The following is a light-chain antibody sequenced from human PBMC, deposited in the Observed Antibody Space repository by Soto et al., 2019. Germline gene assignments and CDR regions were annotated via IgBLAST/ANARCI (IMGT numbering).Light chain of an antibody. CDR2: GAS. CDR3: QQYERSPTT. J-gene: IGKJ4*01. CDR1: QSVSSTY. V-gene: IGKV3-20*01. Sequence: EIVLTQSPGTLSLYPGERATLSCRASQSVSSTYLAWYQQKPGQAPSLLIYGASRRATGIQDRFSGSGSGTDFTLTISRLEPEDFAVYYCQQYERSPTTFGGGTKVEIK.